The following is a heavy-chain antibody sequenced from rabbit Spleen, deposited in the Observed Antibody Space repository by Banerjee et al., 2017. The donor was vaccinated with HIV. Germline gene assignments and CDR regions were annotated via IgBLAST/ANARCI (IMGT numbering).Heavy chain of an antibody. Sequence: QEQLVESGGGLVQPEGSLALTCTASGFSFSSSYWICWVRQAPGKGLELIACIYTSSGRTYYASWAKGRFTISRRTRLNTVTLQMTSLTAANTATYFCARGDDVPGYGLKFWGPGTLVTVS. CDR1: GFSFSSSYW. CDR3: ARGDDVPGYGLKF. CDR2: IYTSSGRT. V-gene: IGHV1S45*01. J-gene: IGHJ4*01. D-gene: IGHD7-1*01.